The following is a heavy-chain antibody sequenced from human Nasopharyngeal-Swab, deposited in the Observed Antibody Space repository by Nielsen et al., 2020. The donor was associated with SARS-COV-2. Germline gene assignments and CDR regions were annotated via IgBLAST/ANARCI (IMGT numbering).Heavy chain of an antibody. D-gene: IGHD3-10*01. Sequence: GRSLRLSCTASGFSFNNYGMHWVRQAPGKGLEWVAVISYEGSKKYYAESVEGRFTISRDYSKSTLYLQMNSLRPEDTAMYYCAKANVLFWFGQFKNDGFDIWGQGTMVVVSS. CDR1: GFSFNNYG. CDR2: ISYEGSKK. V-gene: IGHV3-30*18. CDR3: AKANVLFWFGQFKNDGFDI. J-gene: IGHJ3*02.